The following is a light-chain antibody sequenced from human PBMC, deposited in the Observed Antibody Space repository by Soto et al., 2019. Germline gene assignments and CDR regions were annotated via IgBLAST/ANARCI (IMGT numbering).Light chain of an antibody. CDR1: SSDVGSYDL. V-gene: IGLV2-23*01. Sequence: QSVLTQPASVSGSPGQSITISCTGTSSDVGSYDLVSWYQQHPGKAPKLMIYEGSQRPSGVSNRFSGSKSGNTASLTISGLQAEDEGDDYCCSYAPRDTLVFGGGTKLNVL. CDR3: CSYAPRDTLV. CDR2: EGS. J-gene: IGLJ2*01.